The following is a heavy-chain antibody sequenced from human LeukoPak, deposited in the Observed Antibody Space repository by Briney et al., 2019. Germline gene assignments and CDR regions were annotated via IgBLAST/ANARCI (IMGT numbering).Heavy chain of an antibody. J-gene: IGHJ5*02. Sequence: SETLSLTCAVYGGSFSGYYWGWIRQPPGKGLEWIGEINHSGSTNYNPSLKSRVTISVDTSKNQFSLKLSSVTAADTAVYYCARFLIGWFDPWGQGTLVTVSS. V-gene: IGHV4-34*01. CDR1: GGSFSGYY. D-gene: IGHD3-16*02. CDR3: ARFLIGWFDP. CDR2: INHSGST.